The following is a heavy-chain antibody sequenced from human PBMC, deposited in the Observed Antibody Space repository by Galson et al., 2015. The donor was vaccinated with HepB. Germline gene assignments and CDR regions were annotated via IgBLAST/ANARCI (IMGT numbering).Heavy chain of an antibody. CDR3: ARDTYDFLSGYPSTRGDAFDI. Sequence: SLRLSCAASGFTFSDYYMSWIRQAPGKGLEWVSYISSSSSYTNYADSVKGRFTISRDNAKNSLYLQMNSLRAEDTAVYYCARDTYDFLSGYPSTRGDAFDIWGQGTMVTVSS. J-gene: IGHJ3*02. CDR2: ISSSSSYT. V-gene: IGHV3-11*06. D-gene: IGHD3-3*01. CDR1: GFTFSDYY.